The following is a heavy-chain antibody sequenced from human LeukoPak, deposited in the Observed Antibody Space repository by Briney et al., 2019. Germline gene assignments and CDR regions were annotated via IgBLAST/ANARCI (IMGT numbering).Heavy chain of an antibody. J-gene: IGHJ4*02. V-gene: IGHV2-5*02. Sequence: SGPTLVKPTQTLTLTCTFSGFSLTTRGVGVGWIRQPPGKALEWLALIYWDDDKRYSPSLKSRLTITKDTSNNQVVLTMTNMDPVDTATYYCAHRTDLYSSSWYWGYWGQGTLVTVSS. D-gene: IGHD6-13*01. CDR3: AHRTDLYSSSWYWGY. CDR1: GFSLTTRGVG. CDR2: IYWDDDK.